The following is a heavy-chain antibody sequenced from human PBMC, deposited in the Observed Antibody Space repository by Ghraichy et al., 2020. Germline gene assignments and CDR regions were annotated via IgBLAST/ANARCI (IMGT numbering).Heavy chain of an antibody. CDR2: INDSGNT. V-gene: IGHV4-59*01. CDR1: GGSMGGYY. Sequence: SETLSLTCNVSGGSMGGYYWSWIRQPPGKGLEWIGYINDSGNTKFNPSLKSRVTISIATSKKQFSLRLNSMTAADTAVYYCARADGYCSGGTCLAYYLDHWGQGTLV. CDR3: ARADGYCSGGTCLAYYLDH. J-gene: IGHJ4*02. D-gene: IGHD2-15*01.